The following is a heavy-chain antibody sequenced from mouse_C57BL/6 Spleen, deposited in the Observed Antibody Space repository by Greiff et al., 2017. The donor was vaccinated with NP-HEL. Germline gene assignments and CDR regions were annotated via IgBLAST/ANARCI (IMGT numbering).Heavy chain of an antibody. CDR2: IRNKANGYTT. CDR3: ARYPGHYFDY. CDR1: GFTFTDYY. J-gene: IGHJ2*01. Sequence: EVNVVESGGGLVQPGGSLSLSCAASGFTFTDYYMSWVRQPPGKALEWLGFIRNKANGYTTEYSASVKGRFTISRDNSQSILYLQMNALRAEDSATYYCARYPGHYFDYWGQGTTLTVSS. V-gene: IGHV7-3*01.